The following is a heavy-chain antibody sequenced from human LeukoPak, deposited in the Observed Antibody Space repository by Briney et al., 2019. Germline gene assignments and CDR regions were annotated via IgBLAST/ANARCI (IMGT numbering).Heavy chain of an antibody. V-gene: IGHV3-64D*06. CDR3: VKGPIAAAGLN. CDR2: ISSNGGST. J-gene: IGHJ4*02. Sequence: GGSLRLSCSASGFTFSSYAMHWVRQAPGKGLEYVSAISSNGGSTYYADSVKGRFTISRDNSKNTLCLQMSSLRAEDTAVYYCVKGPIAAAGLNWGQGTLVTVSS. CDR1: GFTFSSYA. D-gene: IGHD6-13*01.